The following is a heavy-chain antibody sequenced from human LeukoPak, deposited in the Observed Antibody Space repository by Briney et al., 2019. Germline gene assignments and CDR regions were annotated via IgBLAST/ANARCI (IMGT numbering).Heavy chain of an antibody. V-gene: IGHV3-7*01. J-gene: IGHJ4*02. CDR3: ASLVYDSGSGSYYEY. D-gene: IGHD3-10*01. Sequence: GGSLRLSCAVSGFSFSSYWMSWVRQAPGKGLEWVANIKEDGSETYYVDSVKGRFTISRDNAKNSLYLQMNSLRAEDTAVYYCASLVYDSGSGSYYEYWGQGTLVTVSS. CDR2: IKEDGSET. CDR1: GFSFSSYW.